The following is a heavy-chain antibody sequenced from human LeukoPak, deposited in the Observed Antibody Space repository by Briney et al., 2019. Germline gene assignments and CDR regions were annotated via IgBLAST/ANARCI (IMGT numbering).Heavy chain of an antibody. J-gene: IGHJ4*02. D-gene: IGHD3-22*01. CDR2: IQYDGKNE. Sequence: PGGSLRLSCAASRFTFSRNNMHWVRQAPGKGLEWVAFIQYDGKNEYYADSVKGRFTISKDNSKNTLYLQMNSLRAEDTAVYYCASYYYDSSGAYWGQGTLVTVSS. CDR1: RFTFSRNN. V-gene: IGHV3-30*02. CDR3: ASYYYDSSGAY.